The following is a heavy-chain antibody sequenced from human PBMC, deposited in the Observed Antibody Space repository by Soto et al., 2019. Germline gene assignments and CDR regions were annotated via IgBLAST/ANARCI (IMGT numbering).Heavy chain of an antibody. V-gene: IGHV4-34*01. Sequence: AEALSLACAFYGGSFSGYYWSCVRHPPGKGLEGIGEINHSGSTNYNPSLKSRVTISVDTSKNQFSLKLSSVTAADTAVYYCAREGSIITGTHGFDYWGQGTLVTVSS. CDR3: AREGSIITGTHGFDY. D-gene: IGHD1-20*01. J-gene: IGHJ4*02. CDR1: GGSFSGYY. CDR2: INHSGST.